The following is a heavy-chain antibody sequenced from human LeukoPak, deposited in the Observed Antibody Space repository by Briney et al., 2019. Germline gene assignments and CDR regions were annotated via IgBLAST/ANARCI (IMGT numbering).Heavy chain of an antibody. D-gene: IGHD2-2*01. CDR1: GFTFSSYD. Sequence: GGSLRLSCAASGFTFSSYDMHSVRQATGKGLEWVSAIGTAGDTYYPGSVKGRFTISRENAKNSLYLQMNSLRAGDTAVYYCARALGYCSSTSCPYYYYYGMDVWGQGTTVTVS. CDR3: ARALGYCSSTSCPYYYYYGMDV. CDR2: IGTAGDT. J-gene: IGHJ6*02. V-gene: IGHV3-13*01.